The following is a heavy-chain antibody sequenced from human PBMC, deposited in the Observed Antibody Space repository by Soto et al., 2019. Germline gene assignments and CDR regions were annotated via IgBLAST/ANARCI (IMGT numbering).Heavy chain of an antibody. CDR3: ARTRLMVYEDYYYGMDV. CDR2: ISSSNNYI. D-gene: IGHD2-8*01. J-gene: IGHJ6*02. CDR1: GFTFSSYS. V-gene: IGHV3-21*01. Sequence: VQLVESGGGLVKPGGSLRLCCAASGFTFSSYSMNWVRQAPGKGLEWVSYISSSNNYIYYADSVQGRFTTSRDNAKNSLCLQINSLRAEDTAVYYCARTRLMVYEDYYYGMDVWGQGTTVTVSS.